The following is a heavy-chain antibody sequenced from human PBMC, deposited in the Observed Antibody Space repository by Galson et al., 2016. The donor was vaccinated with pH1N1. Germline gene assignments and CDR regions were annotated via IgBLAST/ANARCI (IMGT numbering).Heavy chain of an antibody. Sequence: SLRLSCAASGFTFSTYGMNWVRQALGKGLEWVSSIGGSFSAGTTYYADSVKGRFTISRDNSKNTLYLQMNSLGADDTAVYYCAKDWGWKLVPSPFDYWGQGTLVTVSS. CDR2: IGGSFSAGTT. V-gene: IGHV3-23*01. CDR3: AKDWGWKLVPSPFDY. D-gene: IGHD6-6*01. J-gene: IGHJ4*02. CDR1: GFTFSTYG.